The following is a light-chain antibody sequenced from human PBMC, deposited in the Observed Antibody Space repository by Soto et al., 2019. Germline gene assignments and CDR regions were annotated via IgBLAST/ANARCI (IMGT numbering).Light chain of an antibody. CDR3: QQFYIYPLS. J-gene: IGKJ4*01. CDR2: DAS. V-gene: IGKV1-13*02. Sequence: AIQLTQSPSSLSASVGDRVTITCRASQGIFSALAWYQQRPGKAPELLIYDASTLESGVPSRFGGSGSGTDFTLTIGSLQPEDAATYYCQQFYIYPLSFGGGTKVEIK. CDR1: QGIFSA.